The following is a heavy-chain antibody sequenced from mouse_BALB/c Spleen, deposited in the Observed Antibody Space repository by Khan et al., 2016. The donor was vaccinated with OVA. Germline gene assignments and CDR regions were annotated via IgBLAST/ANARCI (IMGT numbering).Heavy chain of an antibody. CDR3: ARSVTITTVVATDFDY. CDR2: ISYSGRT. CDR1: GYSITSDYA. Sequence: EVQLQESGPGLVKPSQSLSLTCTVTGYSITSDYAWNWIRQFPGNKLEWMGYISYSGRTSYNPSLKSRISLTRATSKNQFFLQLNSVTTEDTATYYCARSVTITTVVATDFDYWGQGTTLTVSS. V-gene: IGHV3-2*02. J-gene: IGHJ2*01. D-gene: IGHD1-1*01.